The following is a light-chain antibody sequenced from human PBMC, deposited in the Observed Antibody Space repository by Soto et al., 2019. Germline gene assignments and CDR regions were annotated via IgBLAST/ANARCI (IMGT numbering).Light chain of an antibody. CDR2: AAS. CDR3: QQSYSSPPT. Sequence: DIQLTQSPSSMSASVDDSGIITCRASQSISNHLNWYQQKPGKAPKLLIFAASSLQSGVPSRFSGSRSGPDFTLTISSLQPEDFATYYCQQSYSSPPTFGQGTKVDI. CDR1: QSISNH. V-gene: IGKV1-39*01. J-gene: IGKJ1*01.